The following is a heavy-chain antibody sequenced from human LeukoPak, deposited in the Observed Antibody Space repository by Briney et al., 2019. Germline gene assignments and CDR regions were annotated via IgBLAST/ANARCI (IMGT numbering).Heavy chain of an antibody. D-gene: IGHD2-15*01. CDR3: ARDLSLYCSGGSCYSLNY. J-gene: IGHJ4*02. Sequence: GGSLRLSCAASGFTFSSYGMHWVRQAPGKGLEWVAVISYDGKKTYYADSVRGRFTISRDNSKNTLYLQMNSLRAEDTAVYYCARDLSLYCSGGSCYSLNYWGQGTLVTVSS. CDR1: GFTFSSYG. V-gene: IGHV3-30*03. CDR2: ISYDGKKT.